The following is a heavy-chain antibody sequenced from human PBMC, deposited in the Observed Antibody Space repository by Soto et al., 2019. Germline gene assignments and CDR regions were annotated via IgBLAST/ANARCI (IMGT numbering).Heavy chain of an antibody. CDR2: ISSSSSYI. D-gene: IGHD3-9*01. V-gene: IGHV3-21*01. J-gene: IGHJ6*02. CDR1: GFTFSSYS. Sequence: GGSLRLSCAASGFTFSSYSMNWVRQAPGKGLEWVSSISSSSSYIYYADSVKGRFTISRDNAKNSLYLQMNSLRAEDTAVYYCARARYFDWFKGEAMDVWGQGTTVTVSS. CDR3: ARARYFDWFKGEAMDV.